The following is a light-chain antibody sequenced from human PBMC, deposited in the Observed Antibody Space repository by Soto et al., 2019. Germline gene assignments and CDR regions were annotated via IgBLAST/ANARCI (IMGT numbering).Light chain of an antibody. Sequence: QTVVPQEPSFSVSPGGTVTLTCGLSSGSVSTSYYPSWYQQTPGQAPRTLIYSTNTRSSGVPDRFSGSILGNKAALTITGAQADDESDYYCVLYLPSGIWVFGGGTKVTV. CDR2: STN. J-gene: IGLJ2*01. V-gene: IGLV8-61*01. CDR1: SGSVSTSYY. CDR3: VLYLPSGIWV.